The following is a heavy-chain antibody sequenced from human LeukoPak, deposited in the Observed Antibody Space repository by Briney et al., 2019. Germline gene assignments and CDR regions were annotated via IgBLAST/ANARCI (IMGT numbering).Heavy chain of an antibody. Sequence: SETLSLTCAVYGGSFSGYYWSWIRQPPGKGLEWIGYIYYSGSTNYNPSLKSRVTISVDTSKNQFSLKLSSVTAADTAVYYCARGPYYYDSSGYYYAPFDYWGQGTLVTVSS. CDR1: GGSFSGYY. V-gene: IGHV4-59*01. CDR2: IYYSGST. J-gene: IGHJ4*02. CDR3: ARGPYYYDSSGYYYAPFDY. D-gene: IGHD3-22*01.